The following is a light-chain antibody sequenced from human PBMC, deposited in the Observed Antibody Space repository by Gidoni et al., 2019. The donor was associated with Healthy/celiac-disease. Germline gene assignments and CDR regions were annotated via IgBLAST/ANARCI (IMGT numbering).Light chain of an antibody. V-gene: IGKV1-5*03. CDR3: QHLET. J-gene: IGKJ1*01. Sequence: DIQMTQSPSTLSASVGDRATITCRASQSISSWLAWYQQKPGKAPKLLIYKASSLESGVPSRFSGSGSGTEFTLTISSLQPDDFATYYCQHLETFGQGTKVEIK. CDR1: QSISSW. CDR2: KAS.